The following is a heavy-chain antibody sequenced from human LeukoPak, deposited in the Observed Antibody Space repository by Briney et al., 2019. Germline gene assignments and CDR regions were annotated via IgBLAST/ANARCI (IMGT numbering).Heavy chain of an antibody. CDR1: GYTFTGYY. D-gene: IGHD6-19*01. CDR2: INPNSGGT. CDR3: ARDPEPQQWLAYYFDY. Sequence: ASVKVSCKASGYTFTGYYMHWVRQAPGQGLEWMGWINPNSGGTNYAQKFQGRVTMTRDTSTSTAYMELRSLRSDDTAVYYCARDPEPQQWLAYYFDYWGQGTLVTVSS. V-gene: IGHV1-2*02. J-gene: IGHJ4*02.